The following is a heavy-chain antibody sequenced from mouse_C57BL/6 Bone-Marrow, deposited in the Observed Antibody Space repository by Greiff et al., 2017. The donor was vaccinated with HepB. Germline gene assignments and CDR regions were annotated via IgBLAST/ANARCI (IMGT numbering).Heavy chain of an antibody. CDR2: INTSNGGT. V-gene: IGHV1-53*01. D-gene: IGHD4-1*01. CDR3: ARGGTGTWYFDV. CDR1: GYTFTSYW. J-gene: IGHJ1*03. Sequence: QVQLQQPGTELVKPGASVKLSCKASGYTFTSYWMHWVKQRPGQGLEWIGNINTSNGGTNYNEKFKSKATLTVDKSSSTAYMQLSSLTSEDSAVYYCARGGTGTWYFDVWGTGTTVTVSS.